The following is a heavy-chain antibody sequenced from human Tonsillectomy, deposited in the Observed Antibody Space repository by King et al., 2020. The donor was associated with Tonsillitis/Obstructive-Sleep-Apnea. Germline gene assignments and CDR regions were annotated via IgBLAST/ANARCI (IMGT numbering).Heavy chain of an antibody. D-gene: IGHD3-3*01. CDR1: GGSVSSGSYF. CDR2: IYYTGST. V-gene: IGHV4-31*03. CDR3: ARLEGSTFGVVSHFGMDV. J-gene: IGHJ6*02. Sequence: QLQESGPGVVKPSQTLSLTCTVSGGSVSSGSYFWNWIRQHPGKGLESIGYIYYTGSTYYNPSLKSRVIISVDTSKNQFSLKLSSVTAADTAVYYCARLEGSTFGVVSHFGMDVWGQGTTVLVPS.